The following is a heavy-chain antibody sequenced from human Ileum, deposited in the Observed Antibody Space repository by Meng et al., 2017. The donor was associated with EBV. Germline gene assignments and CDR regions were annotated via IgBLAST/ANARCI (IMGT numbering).Heavy chain of an antibody. J-gene: IGHJ4*02. CDR2: IYPSGSN. D-gene: IGHD4-17*01. CDR1: GESISSNNW. V-gene: IGHV4-4*02. CDR3: ASGRDYAWHS. Sequence: VQMQESGPGRVKHSVTLSLTCAASGESISSNNWWSWVRQPPGKGLEWIGEIYPSGSNNYNPSFKSRVTMSVDKSKNQMSLNLSSVTAADTAVYYCASGRDYAWHSWGRGTLVTVSS.